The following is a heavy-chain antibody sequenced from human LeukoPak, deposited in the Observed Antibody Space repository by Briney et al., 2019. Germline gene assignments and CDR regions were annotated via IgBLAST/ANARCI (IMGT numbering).Heavy chain of an antibody. Sequence: GGSLRLSCAASGFTFSNYAMSWVRQAPGKGLEWVSAISGSASSTYHADSVKGRFTISRDNSKNTLYLQMNSLRADDTAVYYCASGVSSTSCYVDYWGQGTLVTVSS. J-gene: IGHJ4*02. CDR1: GFTFSNYA. V-gene: IGHV3-23*01. CDR2: ISGSASST. D-gene: IGHD2-2*01. CDR3: ASGVSSTSCYVDY.